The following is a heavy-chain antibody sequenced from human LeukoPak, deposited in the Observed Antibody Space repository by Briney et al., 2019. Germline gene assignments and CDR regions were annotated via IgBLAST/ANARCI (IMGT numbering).Heavy chain of an antibody. CDR3: ARGGDQWSWFDP. J-gene: IGHJ5*02. D-gene: IGHD2-15*01. CDR1: GFTFSDYY. CDR2: ISSSGSTI. V-gene: IGHV3-11*04. Sequence: GGSLRLSCADFGFTFSDYYMSWIRQAPGKGLEWVSYISSSGSTIYYADSVEGRFTISRDNAKNSLYLQMNSLRAEDTAVYYCARGGDQWSWFDPWGQGTLVTVSS.